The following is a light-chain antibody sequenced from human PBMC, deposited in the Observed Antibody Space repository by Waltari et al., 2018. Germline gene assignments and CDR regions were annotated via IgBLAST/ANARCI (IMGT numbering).Light chain of an antibody. Sequence: EIVMTQSPATLSLSPGERATLSCRASQSVSNNLAWYQQKPGQAPRLLIYGVSSRASDIPDRFSGRGYGKELNIRISSLGPEDVGIYYCLQSIKWKFTFGGGTKVEIK. V-gene: IGKV3D-15*01. J-gene: IGKJ4*01. CDR3: LQSIKWKFT. CDR2: GVS. CDR1: QSVSNN.